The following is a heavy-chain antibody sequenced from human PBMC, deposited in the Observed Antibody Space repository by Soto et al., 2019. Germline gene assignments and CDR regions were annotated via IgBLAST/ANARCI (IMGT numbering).Heavy chain of an antibody. CDR2: ISAHNGNT. CDR1: GYDFTTYG. Sequence: QVHLVQSGAEVKKPGASVKVSCKGSGYDFTTYGITWVRQAPGQGLEWMGWISAHNGNTNYAQKLQGGVTVTRDTSTSTAYMELRSLRSDDTAVYYCARGRYGDYWGQGALVTVSS. CDR3: ARGRYGDY. D-gene: IGHD1-1*01. V-gene: IGHV1-18*01. J-gene: IGHJ4*02.